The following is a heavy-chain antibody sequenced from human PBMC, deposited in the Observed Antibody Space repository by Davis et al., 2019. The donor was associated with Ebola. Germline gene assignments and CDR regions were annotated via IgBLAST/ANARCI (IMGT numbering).Heavy chain of an antibody. CDR2: INPHNGNT. D-gene: IGHD1-1*01. V-gene: IGHV1-18*04. Sequence: ASVTVSCKASGYTFTNYGITWVRQAPGQGLEWMGWINPHNGNTNYAQNVQGRVIMTSDTATTTAYMEVGGLRSDDTAVYYCARAQFPTTSDHWGQGTLVTVSS. CDR1: GYTFTNYG. J-gene: IGHJ4*02. CDR3: ARAQFPTTSDH.